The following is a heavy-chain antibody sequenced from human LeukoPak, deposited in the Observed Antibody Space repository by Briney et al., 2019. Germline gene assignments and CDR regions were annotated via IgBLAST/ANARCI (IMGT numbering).Heavy chain of an antibody. J-gene: IGHJ6*03. CDR1: GGSFSGYY. CDR3: ARGGLPATQKYYYYYYYMDV. Sequence: SETLSLTCAVYGGSFSGYYWSWIRQPPGKGLEWIGEINHSGSTNYNPSLKSRVTISVDTSKNQFSLKLSSVTAADTAVYYCARGGLPATQKYYYYYYYMDVWGKGTTVTVSS. V-gene: IGHV4-34*01. D-gene: IGHD2-15*01. CDR2: INHSGST.